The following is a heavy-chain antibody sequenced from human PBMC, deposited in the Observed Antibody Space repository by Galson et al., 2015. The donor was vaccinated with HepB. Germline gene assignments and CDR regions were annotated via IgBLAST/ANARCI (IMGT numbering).Heavy chain of an antibody. D-gene: IGHD1-26*01. V-gene: IGHV4-34*01. CDR1: GGSLSGSY. CDR3: ARGEVGSYRYYYYYGMDV. CDR2: INHSGST. Sequence: LTCAVYGGSLSGSYWSWIRQPPGKGLEWLGEINHSGSTTYNPSLKSRVTIFAYTSKNQFSLKLSSVTAADTAVYYCARGEVGSYRYYYYYGMDVWGQGTTVTVSS. J-gene: IGHJ6*02.